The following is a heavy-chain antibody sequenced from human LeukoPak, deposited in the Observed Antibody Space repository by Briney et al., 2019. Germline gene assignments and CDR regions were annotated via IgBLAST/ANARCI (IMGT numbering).Heavy chain of an antibody. CDR1: GFTFSSYA. V-gene: IGHV3-23*01. CDR3: AKDLAPVLRFLEHPGPFDY. Sequence: PGGALRLSCAASGFTFSSYAMSWVRQAPGKGLEWVSAISGSGGSTYYADSVKGGFTISRDNSKNTLYLQMNSLRAEDTAVYYCAKDLAPVLRFLEHPGPFDYWGQGTLVTVSS. J-gene: IGHJ4*02. D-gene: IGHD3-3*01. CDR2: ISGSGGST.